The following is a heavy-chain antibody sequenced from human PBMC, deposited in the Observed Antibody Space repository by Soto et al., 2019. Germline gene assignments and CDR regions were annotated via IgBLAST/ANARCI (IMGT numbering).Heavy chain of an antibody. J-gene: IGHJ5*02. Sequence: SETLSLTCAVSGGSISNTDWGSWVRQPPGKGLEWIGSIYYSGSTYYNPSLKSRVTVSVDTSKNQFSLKLSSVTAADTAVYYCARHPSDFWFDPWGQGTLVTVSS. D-gene: IGHD2-21*02. V-gene: IGHV4-39*01. CDR2: IYYSGST. CDR3: ARHPSDFWFDP. CDR1: GGSISNTDW.